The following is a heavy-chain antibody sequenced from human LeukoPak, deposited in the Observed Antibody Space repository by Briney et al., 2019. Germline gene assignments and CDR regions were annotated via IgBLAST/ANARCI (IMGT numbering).Heavy chain of an antibody. J-gene: IGHJ4*02. D-gene: IGHD6-19*01. Sequence: ASVKVSCKGSGYNFNAYNIQWVRQARGLGLEWMGWIDPKNGYTTYAQKFKGRVTVTRDTSISAVYMELSSLTSDDTAVYSCSRNVSGDGRVYIDHWGPGTLVTVSS. CDR1: GYNFNAYN. CDR3: SRNVSGDGRVYIDH. V-gene: IGHV1-2*02. CDR2: IDPKNGYT.